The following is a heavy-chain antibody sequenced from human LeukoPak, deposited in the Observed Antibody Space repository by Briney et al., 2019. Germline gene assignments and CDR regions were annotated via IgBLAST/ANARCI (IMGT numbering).Heavy chain of an antibody. CDR3: AKDYCGGDCYSGWYFDL. J-gene: IGHJ2*01. Sequence: PGGSLRLSCAAYGFTFNRNASSWVRQAPGKGLEWVSGISYNSDTIAYADSVKRRFTISRDNAKNSLYLQMNSLRAEDTALYYCAKDYCGGDCYSGWYFDLWGRGTLVTVSS. CDR2: ISYNSDTI. CDR1: GFTFNRNA. V-gene: IGHV3-9*01. D-gene: IGHD2-21*02.